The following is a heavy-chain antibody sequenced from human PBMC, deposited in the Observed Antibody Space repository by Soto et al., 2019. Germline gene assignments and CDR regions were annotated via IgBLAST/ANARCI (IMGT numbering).Heavy chain of an antibody. V-gene: IGHV4-30-4*01. D-gene: IGHD3-3*01. CDR2: IYYSGST. J-gene: IGHJ6*02. CDR1: GGSISSGDYY. Sequence: SETLSLTCTVSGGSISSGDYYWSWIRQPPGKGLEWIGYIYYSGSTYYNPPLKSRVTISVDTSKNQFSLKLSSVTAADTAVYYCASCITIFYGMDVWGQGTTVTVSS. CDR3: ASCITIFYGMDV.